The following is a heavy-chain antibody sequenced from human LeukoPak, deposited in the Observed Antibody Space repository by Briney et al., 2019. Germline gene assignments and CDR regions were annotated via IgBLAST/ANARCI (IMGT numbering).Heavy chain of an antibody. CDR1: GFTFSSFA. J-gene: IGHJ5*02. CDR3: TKDPNGDYVGAFDP. Sequence: PGGSLRLSCAVSGFTFSSFAITGVRQSPGKGLECVSSISSRHLTTYYTDSVKGRFTISRDNSKNTLYLQMNSLRDEDTAVYYCTKDPNGDYVGAFDPWGQGTLVTVSS. V-gene: IGHV3-23*01. D-gene: IGHD4-17*01. CDR2: ISSRHLTT.